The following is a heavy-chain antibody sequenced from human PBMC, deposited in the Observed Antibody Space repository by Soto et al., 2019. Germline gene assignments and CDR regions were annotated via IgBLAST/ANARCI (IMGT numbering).Heavy chain of an antibody. V-gene: IGHV3-23*01. CDR3: AKSEDLRCTVFGVRYYGMDV. CDR2: ISGSGDST. CDR1: GFTFRSYA. J-gene: IGHJ6*02. D-gene: IGHD3-3*01. Sequence: EVQVLEYGGGLVQPGGSLRLSCAASGFTFRSYAMSWVRQAPGKGLEWVSVISGSGDSTYYADSVKGRFTISRDNSKNTLYLQMNSLRAEDTAVYYCAKSEDLRCTVFGVRYYGMDVWGQGTTVTVSS.